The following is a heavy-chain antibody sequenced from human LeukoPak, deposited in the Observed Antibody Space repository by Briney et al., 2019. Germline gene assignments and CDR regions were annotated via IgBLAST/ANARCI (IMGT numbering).Heavy chain of an antibody. J-gene: IGHJ4*02. CDR1: AFTFSSYA. V-gene: IGHV3-23*01. CDR2: ISGSGGST. D-gene: IGHD6-6*01. Sequence: PGGSLRLACAASAFTFSSYAMSWDRQAPGKVLEWVSAISGSGGSTYYADSVKGRFTISRDNSKNTLYLQMNSLRAEDTAVYYCAKVIAARPSTYYFDYWGQGTLVTVSS. CDR3: AKVIAARPSTYYFDY.